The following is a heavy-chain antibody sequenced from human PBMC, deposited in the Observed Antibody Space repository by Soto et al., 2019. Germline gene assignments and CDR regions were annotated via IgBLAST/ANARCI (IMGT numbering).Heavy chain of an antibody. V-gene: IGHV3-23*01. CDR1: GFTSTNYV. J-gene: IGHJ3*02. CDR3: AKDRVGGVPDAFDI. D-gene: IGHD2-8*01. Sequence: GGSLRLSCAASGFTSTNYVMNWVRQAPGKGLEWVSSISGSGTTTFYADSVKGRFIISRDNSKNALYLQMNSLRAEDTALYYCAKDRVGGVPDAFDIWGQGTMVTVSS. CDR2: ISGSGTTT.